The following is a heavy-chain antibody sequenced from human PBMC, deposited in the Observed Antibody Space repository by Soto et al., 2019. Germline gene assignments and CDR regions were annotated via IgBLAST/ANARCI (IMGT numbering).Heavy chain of an antibody. CDR2: IYSGGST. CDR3: HGYGY. J-gene: IGHJ4*02. CDR1: GFSVTANY. V-gene: IGHV3-53*01. D-gene: IGHD5-12*01. Sequence: EVQVVESGGGLIQPGGSLRLSCEVSGFSVTANYMSWVRQAPGKGLEWVSVIYSGGSTYYIDSVKGRFSISRDISKNTLYLQMNSMRAEDTAVYYCHGYGYWGQGPLVTVSS.